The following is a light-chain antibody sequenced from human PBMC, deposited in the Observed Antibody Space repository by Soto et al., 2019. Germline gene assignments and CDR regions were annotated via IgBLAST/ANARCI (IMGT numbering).Light chain of an antibody. V-gene: IGKV1-39*01. CDR2: AAS. CDR3: QQYYNPVLT. J-gene: IGKJ4*01. CDR1: QSISNF. Sequence: QMTQSPSSLSASLGDRVTITCWASQSISNFLNWVQHKPGNAPKVLISAASTLQSGVPPRFSGSESGTDFTLTISSLQPEDSASYYCQQYYNPVLTFGGGTKVDIK.